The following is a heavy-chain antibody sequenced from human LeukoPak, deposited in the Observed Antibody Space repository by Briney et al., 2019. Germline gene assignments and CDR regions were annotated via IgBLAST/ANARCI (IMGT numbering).Heavy chain of an antibody. Sequence: SETLSLTCTVSGGSISSSSYYWGWIRQPPGKGLEWIGSIYYSGSTYHNPSLKSRVTISVDTSKNQFSLKLSSVTAADTAVYYCARDSRLATILFDYWGQGTLVTVSS. D-gene: IGHD5-24*01. CDR2: IYYSGST. CDR1: GGSISSSSYY. CDR3: ARDSRLATILFDY. J-gene: IGHJ4*02. V-gene: IGHV4-39*07.